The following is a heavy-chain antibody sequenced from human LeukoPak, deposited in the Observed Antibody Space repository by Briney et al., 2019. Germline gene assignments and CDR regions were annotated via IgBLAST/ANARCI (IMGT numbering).Heavy chain of an antibody. CDR2: INPNSGGT. Sequence: ASVKVSCKASGYTFTGYYMHWVRQAPGQGLEWMGWINPNSGGTNYAQKFQGRVTMTRDTSITTAYMELSRLRSDDTAVYYCARGFRIAAAGTGEGYWGQGNLVTVSS. CDR3: ARGFRIAAAGTGEGY. J-gene: IGHJ4*02. V-gene: IGHV1-2*02. D-gene: IGHD6-13*01. CDR1: GYTFTGYY.